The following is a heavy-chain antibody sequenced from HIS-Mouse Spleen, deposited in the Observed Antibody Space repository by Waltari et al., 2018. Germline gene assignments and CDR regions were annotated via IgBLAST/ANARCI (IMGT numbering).Heavy chain of an antibody. CDR1: GFTFSSYG. CDR2: ISDDGRNK. V-gene: IGHV3-30*18. J-gene: IGHJ4*02. CDR3: AKDKHHAFDY. Sequence: QVQLVESGGGVVQPGRSLRLSCAASGFTFSSYGMHWVRQAPGEGLEWLAVISDDGRNKNYADSVKGRFTITRDNSKNTLYLQMNSLRAEDTAVYYCAKDKHHAFDYWGQGTLVTVSS.